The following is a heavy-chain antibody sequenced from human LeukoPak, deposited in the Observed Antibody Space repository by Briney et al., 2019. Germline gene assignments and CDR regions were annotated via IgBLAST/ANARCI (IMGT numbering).Heavy chain of an antibody. CDR2: ISAYNGNT. Sequence: GASVKVSCKASGYTFTSYGISWVRQAPGQGLERMGWISAYNGNTNYAQKLQGRVTMTTDTSTSTAYMELRSLRSDDTAVYYCARVPSRVAKNWFDPWGQGTLVTVSS. V-gene: IGHV1-18*01. J-gene: IGHJ5*02. D-gene: IGHD6-6*01. CDR3: ARVPSRVAKNWFDP. CDR1: GYTFTSYG.